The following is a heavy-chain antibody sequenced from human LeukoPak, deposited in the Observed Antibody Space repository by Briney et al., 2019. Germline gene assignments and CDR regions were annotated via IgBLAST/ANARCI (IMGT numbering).Heavy chain of an antibody. V-gene: IGHV3-15*01. D-gene: IGHD3-22*01. CDR3: AKRPQLEHYYDSSGPLI. J-gene: IGHJ4*02. Sequence: PGGSLRLSCAASGFTFSNAWMSWVRQAPGKGLEWVGRIKSKTDGGTTDYAAPVKGRFTISRDGSKNTLYLQMNSLRAEDTAVYYCAKRPQLEHYYDSSGPLIGGQGTLVTVSS. CDR1: GFTFSNAW. CDR2: IKSKTDGGTT.